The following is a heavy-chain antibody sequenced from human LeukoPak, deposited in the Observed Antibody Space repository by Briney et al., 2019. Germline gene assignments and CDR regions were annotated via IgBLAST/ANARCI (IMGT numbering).Heavy chain of an antibody. V-gene: IGHV4-59*01. D-gene: IGHD6-13*01. Sequence: PSETLSLTCTVSGDSISNYYWSWIRQPPGKGLELIGYIYYSGSTNYNPSLKSRVTISVDTSKNQFSLKLSSVTAADTAVYYCARGYSSSWYDYWGQGTLVTVSS. CDR1: GDSISNYY. J-gene: IGHJ4*02. CDR2: IYYSGST. CDR3: ARGYSSSWYDY.